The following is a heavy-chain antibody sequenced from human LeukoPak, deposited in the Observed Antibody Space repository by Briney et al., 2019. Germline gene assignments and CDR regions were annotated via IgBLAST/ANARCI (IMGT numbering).Heavy chain of an antibody. V-gene: IGHV3-21*01. D-gene: IGHD3-22*01. Sequence: GGSLRLSCAASGFTFSSYSMNWVRQAPGKGLEWVSSISSSSSYIYYADSVKGRFTISRDNAKNSLYLQMNSLRAEDTAVYYCARGVYYYDSSGRFDGWGQGTLVTVSS. CDR3: ARGVYYYDSSGRFDG. J-gene: IGHJ4*02. CDR2: ISSSSSYI. CDR1: GFTFSSYS.